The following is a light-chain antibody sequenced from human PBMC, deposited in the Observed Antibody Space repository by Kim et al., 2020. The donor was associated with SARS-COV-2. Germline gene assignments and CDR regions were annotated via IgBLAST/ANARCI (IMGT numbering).Light chain of an antibody. V-gene: IGLV1-40*01. CDR2: GNN. Sequence: QSVTISCTGSSSNVGAGYAVHWYQQFPGTAPKVLIYGNNNRPSGVPDRFSGSKSGTSASLAITGLQTEDEADYYCQSYDSSLSAYVFGTGTKVTVL. CDR1: SSNVGAGYA. CDR3: QSYDSSLSAYV. J-gene: IGLJ1*01.